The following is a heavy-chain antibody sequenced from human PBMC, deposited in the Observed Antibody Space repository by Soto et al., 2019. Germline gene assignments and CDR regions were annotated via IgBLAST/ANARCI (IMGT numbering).Heavy chain of an antibody. CDR3: ARLLAVAGTLFDY. Sequence: SETLSLTCTVSGGSISSYYWSWIRQPPGKGLEWIGYIYYSGSTNYNPSLKSRVTISVDTSKNQFSLKLSSVTAADTAVYYCARLLAVAGTLFDYWGQGTLVTVSS. D-gene: IGHD6-19*01. CDR2: IYYSGST. CDR1: GGSISSYY. V-gene: IGHV4-59*01. J-gene: IGHJ4*02.